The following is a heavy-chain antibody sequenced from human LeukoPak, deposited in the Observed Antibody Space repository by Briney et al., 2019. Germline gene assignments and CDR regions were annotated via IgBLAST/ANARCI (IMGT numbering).Heavy chain of an antibody. CDR1: GFTFSSYG. D-gene: IGHD2-2*01. CDR3: ARVQYCSSTSCLHYYYGMDV. V-gene: IGHV3-33*01. J-gene: IGHJ6*02. CDR2: IWYDGSNK. Sequence: PGGSLRLSCAASGFTFSSYGMHWVRQAPGKGLEWVAVIWYDGSNKYYADSVKGRFTISRDNSKNTLYLQMNSLRAEDTAVYYCARVQYCSSTSCLHYYYGMDVWGQGTTVTVSS.